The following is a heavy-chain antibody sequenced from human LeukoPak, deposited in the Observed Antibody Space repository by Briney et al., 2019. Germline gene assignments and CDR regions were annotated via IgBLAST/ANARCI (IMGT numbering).Heavy chain of an antibody. V-gene: IGHV3-30*18. CDR2: ISDDGSNK. CDR3: AKDADTATIIYWYFDL. D-gene: IGHD5-18*01. J-gene: IGHJ2*01. Sequence: PGRSLRLSCAASGFTFSAYGMHWVRRAPGKGLEWVAVISDDGSNKYYADSVKGRFTISRDNSKNTLYLQMNSLRLEDTALYYCAKDADTATIIYWYFDLWGRGTLVTVSS. CDR1: GFTFSAYG.